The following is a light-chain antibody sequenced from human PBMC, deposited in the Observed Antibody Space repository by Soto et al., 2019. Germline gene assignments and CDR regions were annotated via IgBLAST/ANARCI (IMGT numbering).Light chain of an antibody. CDR1: SSDVGAYKY. J-gene: IGLJ2*01. CDR3: SSYTSSSTPVV. CDR2: DVT. Sequence: QSALTQPASVSGSPGQSITISCTGTSSDVGAYKYVSWYQQHPGKAPKLMIYDVTNRPSGVSNRFSGSKSGNTASLTISGLQAEDEADYYCSSYTSSSTPVVFGGGTKVTVL. V-gene: IGLV2-14*01.